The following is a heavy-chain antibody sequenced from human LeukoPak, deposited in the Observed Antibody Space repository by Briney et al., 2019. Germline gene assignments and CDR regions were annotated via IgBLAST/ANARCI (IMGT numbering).Heavy chain of an antibody. CDR2: IYYSGST. CDR3: ARVPAAAKNWFDP. Sequence: SETLSLTCTVSGGSISSYYWSWIRQPPGKGLEWIGYIYYSGSTNYNPSLKSRVTISVDTSKNQFSLKLSSVTAADTAVYYCARVPAAAKNWFDPWGQGTLVTVSS. V-gene: IGHV4-59*01. D-gene: IGHD6-13*01. CDR1: GGSISSYY. J-gene: IGHJ5*02.